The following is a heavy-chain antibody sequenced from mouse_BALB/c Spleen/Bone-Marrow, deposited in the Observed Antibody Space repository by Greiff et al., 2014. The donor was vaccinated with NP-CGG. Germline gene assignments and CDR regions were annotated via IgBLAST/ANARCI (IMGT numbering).Heavy chain of an antibody. J-gene: IGHJ2*01. CDR2: INPSNGGT. Sequence: VQLAESGAELVKPGASVKLSCKASGYTFTSYYMYWVKQRPGQGLEWIGEINPSNGGTNFNENFKSRATLTVDKSSSTAYMQLSSLTSEESAVYYCTRGRTWDFNYWGQGTTLTVSS. V-gene: IGHV1S81*02. CDR1: GYTFTSYY. D-gene: IGHD4-1*01. CDR3: TRGRTWDFNY.